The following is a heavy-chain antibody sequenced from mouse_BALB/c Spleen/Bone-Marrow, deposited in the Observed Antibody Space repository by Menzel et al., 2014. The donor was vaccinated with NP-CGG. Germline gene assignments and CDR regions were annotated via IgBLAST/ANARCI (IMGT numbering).Heavy chain of an antibody. V-gene: IGHV1-12*01. CDR3: ARWGWDRFAY. J-gene: IGHJ3*01. CDR1: GYTFTSYN. Sequence: SGAELVKPGASVKMSCKASGYTFTSYNMHRVKQTPGQGLEWIGAIYPGNGDTSYNQEFKGKATLTADKSSSTAYMQLSSLTSEDSAVYYCARWGWDRFAYWGQGTLVTVSA. CDR2: IYPGNGDT. D-gene: IGHD4-1*01.